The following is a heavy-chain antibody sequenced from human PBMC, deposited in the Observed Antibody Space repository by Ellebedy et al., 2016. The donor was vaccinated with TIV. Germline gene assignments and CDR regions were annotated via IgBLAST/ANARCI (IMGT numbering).Heavy chain of an antibody. D-gene: IGHD2-2*01. CDR3: ARGVSAPYCSSTSCYRSGHHFDY. Sequence: SETLSLTXAVYGGSFSGYYWSWIRQPPGKGLEWIGEINHSGSTNYNPSLKSRVTISVDTSKNQFSLKLSSVTAADTAVYYCARGVSAPYCSSTSCYRSGHHFDYWGQGTLVTVSS. CDR2: INHSGST. J-gene: IGHJ4*02. CDR1: GGSFSGYY. V-gene: IGHV4-34*01.